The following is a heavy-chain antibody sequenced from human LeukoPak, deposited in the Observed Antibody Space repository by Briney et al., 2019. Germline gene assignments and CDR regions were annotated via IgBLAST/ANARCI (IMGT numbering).Heavy chain of an antibody. Sequence: SETLSLTCAVSGGSISSSNWWSWVRQPPGKGLEWIGGIYHNGSTNYNPSLKSRVTISVDKSKNQFSLKLSSVTAADTAVYYCARVYFDWLVNYGMDVWGQGTTVTVSS. CDR3: ARVYFDWLVNYGMDV. V-gene: IGHV4-4*02. J-gene: IGHJ6*02. CDR2: IYHNGST. CDR1: GGSISSSNW. D-gene: IGHD3-9*01.